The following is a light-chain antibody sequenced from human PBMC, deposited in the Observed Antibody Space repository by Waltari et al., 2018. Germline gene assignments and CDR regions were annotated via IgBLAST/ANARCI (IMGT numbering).Light chain of an antibody. CDR2: EVN. J-gene: IGLJ1*01. CDR1: RSAVGGYNY. Sequence: QSALTQPASVSGSPDQYITISCTCSRSAVGGYNYVSWYQQHPGKAPKLMSYEVNSRPAGVSNRFSGSKSGNTASLTISGLQAEDEADYYCSSYTSSSTLVFGAGTKVTVI. V-gene: IGLV2-14*01. CDR3: SSYTSSSTLV.